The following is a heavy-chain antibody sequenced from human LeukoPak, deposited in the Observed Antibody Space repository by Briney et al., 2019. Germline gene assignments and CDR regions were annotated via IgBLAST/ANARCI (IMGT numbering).Heavy chain of an antibody. D-gene: IGHD1-26*01. J-gene: IGHJ5*02. CDR1: GYTFTGYY. CDR3: AREGSGIATGDWFDP. Sequence: ASVKVSCKASGYTFTGYYMHWVRQAPGQGLEWMGWINPNSGGTNYAQKFQGRVTMTRDTSISTAYMELSRLTSDDTAVYYCAREGSGIATGDWFDPWGQGTLVTVSS. V-gene: IGHV1-2*02. CDR2: INPNSGGT.